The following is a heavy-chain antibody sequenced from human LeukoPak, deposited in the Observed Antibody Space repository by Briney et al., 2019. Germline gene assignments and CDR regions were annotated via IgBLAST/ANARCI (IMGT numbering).Heavy chain of an antibody. Sequence: PGRSLRLSCAASGFTFSSYAMHWVRQAPGKGLEWVAVISYDGSNKYYADSVKGRFTISRDNSKNTLYLQMNSLRAEDTAVYYCARDHMFDPWGQGTLVTVSS. J-gene: IGHJ5*02. D-gene: IGHD2-21*01. CDR3: ARDHMFDP. CDR2: ISYDGSNK. V-gene: IGHV3-30*04. CDR1: GFTFSSYA.